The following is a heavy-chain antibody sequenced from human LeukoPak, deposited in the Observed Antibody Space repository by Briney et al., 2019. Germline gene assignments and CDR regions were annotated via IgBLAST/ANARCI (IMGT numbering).Heavy chain of an antibody. V-gene: IGHV3-23*01. Sequence: GGSLRLSCAASGFTFSSYAMSWVRQAPGKGLEWVSAIVGSGGSTYYADSVKGRFTISRDNSKNTLYLQINSLRAEDTAVYYCARDDSRGFAYWGQGTLVTVSS. D-gene: IGHD2-21*01. CDR3: ARDDSRGFAY. CDR2: IVGSGGST. J-gene: IGHJ4*02. CDR1: GFTFSSYA.